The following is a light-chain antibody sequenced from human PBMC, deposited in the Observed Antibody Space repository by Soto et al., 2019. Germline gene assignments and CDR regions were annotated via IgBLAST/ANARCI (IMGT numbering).Light chain of an antibody. CDR3: SSYTSSSTLD. V-gene: IGLV2-14*01. J-gene: IGLJ1*01. Sequence: QSALTQPASVSGSPGQSITISCTGTSSDVGGYNYVSWYQQHPGKAPKLMIYEVSNRPSGVSNRFSGSKSGNTASLTISGLQAEDEDDYYCSSYTSSSTLDFGTGTKLTVL. CDR1: SSDVGGYNY. CDR2: EVS.